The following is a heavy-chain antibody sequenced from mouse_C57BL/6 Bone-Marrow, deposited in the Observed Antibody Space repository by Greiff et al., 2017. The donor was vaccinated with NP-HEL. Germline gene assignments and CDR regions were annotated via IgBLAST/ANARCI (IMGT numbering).Heavy chain of an antibody. V-gene: IGHV1-82*01. J-gene: IGHJ2*01. Sequence: QVQLQQSGPELVKPGASVKISCKASGYAFSSSWMNWVKQRPGKGLEWIGRIYPGDGDTNYNGKFKGKATLTADKSSSTAYMQLSSLTSEDSAVYFCARILITTSRGYCDYWGQGTTLTVSS. D-gene: IGHD1-1*01. CDR2: IYPGDGDT. CDR1: GYAFSSSW. CDR3: ARILITTSRGYCDY.